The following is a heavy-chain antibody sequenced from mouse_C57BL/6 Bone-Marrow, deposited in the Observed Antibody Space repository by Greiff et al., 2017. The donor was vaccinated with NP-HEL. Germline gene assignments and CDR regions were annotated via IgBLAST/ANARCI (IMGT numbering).Heavy chain of an antibody. CDR2: ILPSIGRT. CDR3: ARKGNDYDWYFDV. Sequence: QVQLKQSGSELRSPGSSVKLSCKDFDSEVFPIAYMSWVRQKPGHGFEWIGGILPSIGRTIYGEKFEDKATLDADTLSNTAYLELNSLTSEDSAIYYCARKGNDYDWYFDVWGTGTTVTVSS. V-gene: IGHV15-2*01. D-gene: IGHD2-4*01. J-gene: IGHJ1*03. CDR1: DSEVFPIAY.